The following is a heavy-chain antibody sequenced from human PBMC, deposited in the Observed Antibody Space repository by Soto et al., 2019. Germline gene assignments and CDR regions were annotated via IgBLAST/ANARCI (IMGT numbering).Heavy chain of an antibody. Sequence: GGSLRLSCAASGFTFSSYAMSWVRQAPGKGLEWVSAISGSGGSTYYADSVKGRFTISRDNSKNTLYLQMNSLRAEGTAVYYGAGIQGGSSGYYDYWGQGTLVTVSS. CDR2: ISGSGGST. CDR3: AGIQGGSSGYYDY. CDR1: GFTFSSYA. V-gene: IGHV3-23*01. D-gene: IGHD3-22*01. J-gene: IGHJ4*02.